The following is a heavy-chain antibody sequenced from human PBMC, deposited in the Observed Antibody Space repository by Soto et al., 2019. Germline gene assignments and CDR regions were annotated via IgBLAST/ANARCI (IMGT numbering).Heavy chain of an antibody. CDR3: ARDPYYGAIDY. J-gene: IGHJ4*02. V-gene: IGHV3-23*01. CDR1: GFTFSSYA. D-gene: IGHD3-10*01. Sequence: GGSLRLSCAASGFTFSSYAMSWVRQAPGKGLEWVSAISGSGGSTYYVDSVKGRVTISRDNAKNSLYLQMNSLRAEDTAVYYCARDPYYGAIDYWGLGTLVTVSS. CDR2: ISGSGGST.